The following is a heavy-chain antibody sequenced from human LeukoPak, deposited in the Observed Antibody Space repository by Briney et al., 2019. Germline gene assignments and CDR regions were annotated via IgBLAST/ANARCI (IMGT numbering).Heavy chain of an antibody. V-gene: IGHV4-31*11. J-gene: IGHJ5*02. CDR3: ARYYRVGNWFDP. CDR1: GGSISSGGYY. Sequence: SETLSLTCAVSGGSISSGGYYWSWIRQHPGKGLEWIGYIYYSGSTYYNPSLKSRVTISVDTSKNQFSLKLSSVTAADTAVYYCARYYRVGNWFDPWGQGTLVTVSS. CDR2: IYYSGST. D-gene: IGHD1-26*01.